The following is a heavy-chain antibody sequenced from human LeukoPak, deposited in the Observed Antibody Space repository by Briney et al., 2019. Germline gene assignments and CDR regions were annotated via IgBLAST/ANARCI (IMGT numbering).Heavy chain of an antibody. V-gene: IGHV3-30-3*01. CDR3: ARVWGDY. Sequence: GGSLRLSCVASGFTFRSYAMHWVRQAPGKGLEWVAVISYDGSNKYYADSVKGRFTISRDNSKNGLYLEMNSLRAEDTAIYYCARVWGDYWGQGTLVTVSS. D-gene: IGHD3-16*01. CDR1: GFTFRSYA. J-gene: IGHJ4*02. CDR2: ISYDGSNK.